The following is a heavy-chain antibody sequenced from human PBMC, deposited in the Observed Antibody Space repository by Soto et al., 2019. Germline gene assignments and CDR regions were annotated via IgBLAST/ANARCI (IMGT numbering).Heavy chain of an antibody. Sequence: QITLKESGPTLVKPTQTLTLTCTFSGFSLTTSDVGVGWVRQPPEKALEWLAVIYWDDDKRYSPSLKTRLTITKDTSKNQVVLRMTDTDPVDTATYFWAHTNYSRSSFDYWGQGTLVTVYS. V-gene: IGHV2-5*02. J-gene: IGHJ4*02. CDR1: GFSLTTSDVG. D-gene: IGHD6-6*01. CDR3: AHTNYSRSSFDY. CDR2: IYWDDDK.